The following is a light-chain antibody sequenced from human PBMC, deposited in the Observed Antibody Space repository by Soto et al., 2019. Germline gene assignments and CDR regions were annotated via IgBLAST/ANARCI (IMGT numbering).Light chain of an antibody. CDR3: QQYGSSPIT. Sequence: EIVLTQSPGTLSLSPGERATLSCRASQSVSSSYLAWYQQKPGQAPGLLIYAASSRAAGIPDRFSGSGAGTDFTLTISRLEPEDFAVYYCQQYGSSPITFGPGTKVDIK. V-gene: IGKV3-20*01. J-gene: IGKJ3*01. CDR1: QSVSSSY. CDR2: AAS.